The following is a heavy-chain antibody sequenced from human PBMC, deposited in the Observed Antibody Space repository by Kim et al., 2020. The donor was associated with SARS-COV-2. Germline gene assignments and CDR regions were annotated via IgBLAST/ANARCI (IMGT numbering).Heavy chain of an antibody. CDR3: AKGIAHY. CDR2: INSSGRRT. CDR1: GFTFSDYA. V-gene: IGHV3-23*01. D-gene: IGHD2-15*01. J-gene: IGHJ4*02. Sequence: GGSLRLSCVASGFTFSDYAMNWLRQAPGKGLEWISSINSSGRRTYYADSVKGRFTISRDDSKNTLYLQMNSLRDEDTAVYFCAKGIAHYWGQGTLVTVSS.